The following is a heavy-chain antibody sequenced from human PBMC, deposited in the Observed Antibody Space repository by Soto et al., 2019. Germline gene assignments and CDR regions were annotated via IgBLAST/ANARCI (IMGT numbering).Heavy chain of an antibody. D-gene: IGHD2-2*01. CDR1: GGTFSSYA. V-gene: IGHV1-69*06. CDR2: IIPIFGTA. CDR3: AREGTSYCSSTSCPFDY. J-gene: IGHJ4*02. Sequence: QVQLVQSGAEVKKPGSSVKVSCKASGGTFSSYAISWVRQAPGQGLEWMGGIIPIFGTANYAQKFQGRVTMTADKSTSTAYMELSSLRSEDTAVYYCAREGTSYCSSTSCPFDYWGQGTLVTVSS.